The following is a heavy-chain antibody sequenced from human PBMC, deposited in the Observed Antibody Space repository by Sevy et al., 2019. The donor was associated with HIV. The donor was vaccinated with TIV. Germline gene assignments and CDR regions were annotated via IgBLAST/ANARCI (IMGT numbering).Heavy chain of an antibody. CDR1: GFSLSTSGVG. CDR2: IYWDDNK. V-gene: IGHV2-5*02. D-gene: IGHD4-17*01. Sequence: SGPTLVNPTQTLTLTCTFSGFSLSTSGVGVGWIRQPPGKALEWLALIYWDDNKSYSPSLRSRLTITTDTSKNQVVLTMTNMDPVDTATYYCANSLYGDYIGGYFDYWGQGTLVTVS. CDR3: ANSLYGDYIGGYFDY. J-gene: IGHJ4*02.